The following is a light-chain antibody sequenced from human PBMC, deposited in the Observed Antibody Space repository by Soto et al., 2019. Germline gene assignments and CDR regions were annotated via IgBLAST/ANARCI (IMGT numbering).Light chain of an antibody. CDR1: NNDVGSYNL. V-gene: IGLV2-23*03. CDR3: CSYAGDNTFVI. Sequence: QSALTQSASVSGSPGQSITISCAGSNNDVGSYNLVSWYQQHPGKAPKLMIYEGSKRPSRVSNRFSGSKSGNTASLTISGLQAEDEADYYCCSYAGDNTFVIFGGGTKVTVL. J-gene: IGLJ2*01. CDR2: EGS.